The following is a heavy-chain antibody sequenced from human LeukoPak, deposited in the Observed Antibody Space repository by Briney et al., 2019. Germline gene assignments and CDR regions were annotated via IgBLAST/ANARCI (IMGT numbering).Heavy chain of an antibody. D-gene: IGHD3-10*01. V-gene: IGHV3-48*03. CDR3: ARAPSRLHYGSGSFFS. Sequence: GGSLRLSCAASGFTFSSYEMNWVRQAPGKGLEWVSYISSSGSTIYYADSVEGRFTISRDNAKNSLYLQMNSLRAEDTAVYYCARAPSRLHYGSGSFFSWGQGTLVTVSS. J-gene: IGHJ5*02. CDR2: ISSSGSTI. CDR1: GFTFSSYE.